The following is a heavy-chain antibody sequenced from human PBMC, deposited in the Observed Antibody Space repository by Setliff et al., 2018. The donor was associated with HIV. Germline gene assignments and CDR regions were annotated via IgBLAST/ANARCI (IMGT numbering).Heavy chain of an antibody. CDR2: IYSSGST. CDR3: ARHKGGARYERYRDV. D-gene: IGHD5-12*01. CDR1: GGSISSHY. Sequence: SETLSLTCTVSGGSISSHYWNWIRQSPGKGLEWIGYIYSSGSTNYKSSLKSRVTRSVDTSKNQFSLKLSSVTAADTAVYYCARHKGGARYERYRDVWGKGTTVTVSS. J-gene: IGHJ6*03. V-gene: IGHV4-59*11.